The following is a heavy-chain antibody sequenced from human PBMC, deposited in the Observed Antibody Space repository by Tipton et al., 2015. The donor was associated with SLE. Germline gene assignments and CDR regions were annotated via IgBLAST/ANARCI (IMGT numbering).Heavy chain of an antibody. CDR2: ITSNGIAT. CDR3: ARDRGRITSAGLRYFDY. CDR1: GFTFTTYG. D-gene: IGHD1-14*01. J-gene: IGHJ4*02. Sequence: SLRLSCVASGFTFTTYGMHWVRQAPGKGLEFVSAITSNGIATYYADSVRGRFTISRDNAKKSLYLQMNSLRAEDTAVYYCARDRGRITSAGLRYFDYWGQGTLVTVSS. V-gene: IGHV3-64*02.